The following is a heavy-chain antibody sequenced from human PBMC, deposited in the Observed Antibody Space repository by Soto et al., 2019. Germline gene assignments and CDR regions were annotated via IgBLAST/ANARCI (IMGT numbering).Heavy chain of an antibody. D-gene: IGHD1-26*01. CDR3: ARRGGSSPFDY. CDR1: GGSISSSSYY. V-gene: IGHV4-39*01. CDR2: IYYSGST. J-gene: IGHJ4*02. Sequence: QLQLQESGPGLVKPSETLSLTCTVSGGSISSSSYYWGWIRQSPGKGLEWIGNIYYSGSTYYNPSLKSRVTVSVDTSQTQCSLKLSSVTAADTAVYYCARRGGSSPFDYWGQGTLVTVSS.